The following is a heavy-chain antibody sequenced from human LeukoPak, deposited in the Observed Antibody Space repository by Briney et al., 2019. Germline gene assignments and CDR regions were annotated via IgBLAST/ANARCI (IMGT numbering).Heavy chain of an antibody. Sequence: PSETLSLTCTVSGGSISSYYWSWIRQPPGKGLEWIGYIYYSGSINYNPSLKSRVTISVDTSKNQFSLKLSSVTAADTAVYYCARSINLYGSGSYFFDYWGQGTLVTVSS. D-gene: IGHD3-10*01. J-gene: IGHJ4*02. V-gene: IGHV4-59*01. CDR3: ARSINLYGSGSYFFDY. CDR2: IYYSGSI. CDR1: GGSISSYY.